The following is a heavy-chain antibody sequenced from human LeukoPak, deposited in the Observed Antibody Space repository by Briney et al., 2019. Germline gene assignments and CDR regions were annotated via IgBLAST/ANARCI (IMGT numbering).Heavy chain of an antibody. CDR3: ARSRSSRVYYYGMDV. CDR1: GGSISSYY. V-gene: IGHV4-59*08. CDR2: IYYSGST. D-gene: IGHD6-6*01. J-gene: IGHJ6*02. Sequence: SETLSLTCTVSGGSISSYYWSWIRQPPGKGLEWIGYIYYSGSTNYNPSLKSRVTLSVDTSKNQFSLKLSSVTAADTAVYYCARSRSSRVYYYGMDVWGQGTTVTVSS.